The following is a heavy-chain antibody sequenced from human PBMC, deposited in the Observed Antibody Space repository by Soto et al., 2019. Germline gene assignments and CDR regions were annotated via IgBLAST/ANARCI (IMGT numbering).Heavy chain of an antibody. V-gene: IGHV4-4*02. Sequence: SETLSLTCAVSGGSISSGNWWSWVRQPPGKGLEWIGEIYHSGSTNYNPSLKSRVTISVDKSKNQFSLKLSSVTAADTAVYYCARCYGSGSSYYYYYGMDVWGQGTTVTVSS. CDR1: GGSISSGNW. D-gene: IGHD3-10*01. J-gene: IGHJ6*02. CDR3: ARCYGSGSSYYYYYGMDV. CDR2: IYHSGST.